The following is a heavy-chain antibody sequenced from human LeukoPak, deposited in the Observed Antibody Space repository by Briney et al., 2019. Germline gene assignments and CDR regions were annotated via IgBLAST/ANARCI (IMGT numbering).Heavy chain of an antibody. V-gene: IGHV3-30*18. CDR3: AKRGGSYFDY. CDR1: GFTFSSSG. J-gene: IGHJ4*02. D-gene: IGHD1-26*01. Sequence: GGSLRLSCAASGFTFSSSGMHWVRQAPGKGLEWPAVISNDGSNKYYADSVKGRFTISRDNPKNTLYLEMNSLRAEDTAVYYCAKRGGSYFDYWGQGTLVTVSS. CDR2: ISNDGSNK.